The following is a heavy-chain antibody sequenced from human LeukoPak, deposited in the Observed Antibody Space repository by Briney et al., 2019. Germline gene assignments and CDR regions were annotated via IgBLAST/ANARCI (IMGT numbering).Heavy chain of an antibody. CDR2: IYYSGST. CDR1: GGSISSHY. V-gene: IGHV4-59*11. D-gene: IGHD3-22*01. CDR3: ARAGGYYDSSGYDYFDY. J-gene: IGHJ4*02. Sequence: SETLSLTCTVSGGSISSHYWSWIRQPPGKGLEWIGYIYYSGSTNYNPSLKSRVTISVDTSKNQFSLKLSSVTAADTAVYYCARAGGYYDSSGYDYFDYWGQRTLVTVSS.